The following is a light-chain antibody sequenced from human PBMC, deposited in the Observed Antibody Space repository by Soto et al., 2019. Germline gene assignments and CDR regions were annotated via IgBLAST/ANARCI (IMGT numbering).Light chain of an antibody. J-gene: IGKJ2*01. CDR3: QQYYNTPSYT. CDR1: QSVLYSSNNKNY. Sequence: DIMMSQTPDSLAVSVGERATINCKSSQSVLYSSNNKNYLAWYQQKPGQPPKLLIYWASTRESGVPDRFSGSGSGTDFTLTINNLQADDVAVYYCQQYYNTPSYTFGQGTKLEIK. V-gene: IGKV4-1*01. CDR2: WAS.